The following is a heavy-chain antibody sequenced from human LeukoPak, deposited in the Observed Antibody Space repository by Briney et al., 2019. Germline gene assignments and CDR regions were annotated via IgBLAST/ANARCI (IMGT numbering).Heavy chain of an antibody. CDR3: ARSVTWQRYYFDY. Sequence: PSETLSLTCTVSGGSISSSSYYWGWIRQPPGKGLGWIGSIYYSGSTYYNPSLKSRVTISVDTSKNQFSLKLSSVTAADTAVYYCARSVTWQRYYFDYWGQGTLVTVSS. CDR2: IYYSGST. J-gene: IGHJ4*02. V-gene: IGHV4-39*07. D-gene: IGHD6-25*01. CDR1: GGSISSSSYY.